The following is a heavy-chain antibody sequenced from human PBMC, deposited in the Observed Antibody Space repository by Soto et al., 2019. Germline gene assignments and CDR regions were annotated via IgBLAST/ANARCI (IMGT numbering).Heavy chain of an antibody. CDR1: GGSFSGYY. V-gene: IGHV4-34*01. D-gene: IGHD5-12*01. J-gene: IGHJ4*02. CDR2: IKHCGST. CDR3: AKTNIVATIRGQRGYFDY. Sequence: QVQLQQWGAGLLKPSETLSLTCAVYGGSFSGYYWSWIRQPPGKGLEWIGEIKHCGSTNYNPSRKSRITISVDTSKNQFSLKLSSVTAADTAVYYCAKTNIVATIRGQRGYFDYWGQGTLVTVSS.